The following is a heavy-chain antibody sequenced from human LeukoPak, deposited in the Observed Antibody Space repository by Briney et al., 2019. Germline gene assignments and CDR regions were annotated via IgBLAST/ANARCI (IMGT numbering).Heavy chain of an antibody. CDR2: IYKSGST. D-gene: IGHD6-6*01. J-gene: IGHJ6*03. CDR3: ARDWGVSARPGYMDV. Sequence: SETLSPTCTVSGGSISSVSYYCSWIRQPAGKGLEWIGHIYKSGSTNYNPSLKSRVTVSVDTSKNQFSLRLSSVTAADTAVYYCARDWGVSARPGYMDVWGKGTTVTVSS. V-gene: IGHV4-61*10. CDR1: GGSISSVSYY.